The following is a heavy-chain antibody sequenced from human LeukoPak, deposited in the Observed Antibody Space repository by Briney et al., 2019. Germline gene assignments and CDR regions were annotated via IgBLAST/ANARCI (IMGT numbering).Heavy chain of an antibody. D-gene: IGHD3-9*01. CDR2: ISGSGGST. CDR1: GFTFSSYS. CDR3: AKAPTGYVPGD. J-gene: IGHJ4*02. Sequence: RGSLRLSCAASGFTFSSYSMTWVHQAPGKGLEWVSVISGSGGSTYYADSVKGRFTISRDNSKNTLSLQMNSLRAEDTAVYYCAKAPTGYVPGDWGQGTLVTVSS. V-gene: IGHV3-23*01.